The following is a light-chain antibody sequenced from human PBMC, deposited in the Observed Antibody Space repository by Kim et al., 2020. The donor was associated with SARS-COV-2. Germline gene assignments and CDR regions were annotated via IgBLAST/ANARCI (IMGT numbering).Light chain of an antibody. J-gene: IGKJ2*01. CDR1: QSVASN. CDR2: GAS. CDR3: QQYNNWPPYT. Sequence: ERVMTQSPATLSVSPGERATLSCRASQSVASNLAWYQQKPGQAPSLLIYGASTRATGIPARFSGSGFGTEFTLTISSLQSEDFAVFYCQQYNNWPPYTCGRGTELE. V-gene: IGKV3-15*01.